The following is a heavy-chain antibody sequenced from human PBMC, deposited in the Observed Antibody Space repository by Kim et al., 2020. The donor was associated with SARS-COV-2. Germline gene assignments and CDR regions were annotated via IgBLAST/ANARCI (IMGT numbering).Heavy chain of an antibody. CDR2: ISAYNGNT. CDR3: ARDYYDSSGYYWRLVDY. V-gene: IGHV1-18*01. Sequence: ASVKVSCKASGYTFTSYGINWVRQAPGQGLEWMGWISAYNGNTNYAQKLQGRVTMTTDTSTSTAYMELRSLRSDDTAVYYCARDYYDSSGYYWRLVDYWGQGTLVTVSS. D-gene: IGHD3-22*01. CDR1: GYTFTSYG. J-gene: IGHJ4*02.